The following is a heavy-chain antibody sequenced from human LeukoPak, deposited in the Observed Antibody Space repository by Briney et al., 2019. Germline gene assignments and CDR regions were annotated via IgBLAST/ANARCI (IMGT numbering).Heavy chain of an antibody. CDR3: ARTGVSGSYLY. Sequence: SETLSLTCAVSGYSISSGYYWGRIRQPPGKGLEWIGCIYHSGSTYYNPSLKSRDTISVDTSKNQFSLKLSFVTTAETAVYYCARTGVSGSYLYWGQGTLVAVSS. D-gene: IGHD1-26*01. CDR1: GYSISSGYY. CDR2: IYHSGST. J-gene: IGHJ4*02. V-gene: IGHV4-38-2*01.